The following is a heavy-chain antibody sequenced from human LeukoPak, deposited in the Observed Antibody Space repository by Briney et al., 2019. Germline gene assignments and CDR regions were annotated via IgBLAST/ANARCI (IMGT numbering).Heavy chain of an antibody. CDR2: IRYDGSNK. D-gene: IGHD3-3*01. V-gene: IGHV3-30*02. J-gene: IGHJ4*02. Sequence: PGGSLRLSCAASGFTFSSYGMHWVRQAPGKGLEWVAFIRYDGSNKYYADSVKGRFTISRDNSKNTLYLQMNSLRAEDTAVYYCAKSDRQGRKNDYDFWSGYYDPMNYFDYWGQGTLVTVSS. CDR3: AKSDRQGRKNDYDFWSGYYDPMNYFDY. CDR1: GFTFSSYG.